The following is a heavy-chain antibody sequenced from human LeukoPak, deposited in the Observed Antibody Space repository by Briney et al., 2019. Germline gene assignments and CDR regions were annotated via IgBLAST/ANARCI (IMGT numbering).Heavy chain of an antibody. J-gene: IGHJ4*02. CDR1: GGSISSSSYY. D-gene: IGHD6-6*01. CDR2: IYHSGST. V-gene: IGHV4-39*07. Sequence: SETLSLTCIVSGGSISSSSYYWGWIRQPPGKGLEWIGSIYHSGSTYYNPSLKSRVTISVDTSKNQFSLNLSSVTAADTAVYYCARGVARSSKFHFSYYFDYWGQGTLVTVSS. CDR3: ARGVARSSKFHFSYYFDY.